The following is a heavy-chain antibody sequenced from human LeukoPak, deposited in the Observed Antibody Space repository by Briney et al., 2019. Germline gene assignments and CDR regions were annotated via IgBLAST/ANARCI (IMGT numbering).Heavy chain of an antibody. J-gene: IGHJ4*02. D-gene: IGHD6-6*01. V-gene: IGHV4-59*08. CDR3: AKHNLARPFDC. CDR2: IYHSGDT. Sequence: SETLSLTCTVSSGSISSYYWSWIRQPPGKGLEWIGYIYHSGDTNSNPSLKSRVTISMDTSKKQFSLKLSSVTAADTAVYYCAKHNLARPFDCWGQGTLVTVSS. CDR1: SGSISSYY.